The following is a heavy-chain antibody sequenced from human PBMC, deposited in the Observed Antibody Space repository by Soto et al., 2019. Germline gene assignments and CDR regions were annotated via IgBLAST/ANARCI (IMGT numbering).Heavy chain of an antibody. J-gene: IGHJ4*02. V-gene: IGHV3-30-3*01. CDR2: TSDDGDIQ. CDR1: GFDFRKYA. CDR3: ARAVDAAMDPLDY. D-gene: IGHD5-18*01. Sequence: GGSLRLSCAASGFDFRKYAMHWVRQSPGKGPEWVAITSDDGDIQYYADSVKGRFTISRDNSKNTLYLQMTTLRSEDAAVYFCARAVDAAMDPLDYWGQGTRVTSPQ.